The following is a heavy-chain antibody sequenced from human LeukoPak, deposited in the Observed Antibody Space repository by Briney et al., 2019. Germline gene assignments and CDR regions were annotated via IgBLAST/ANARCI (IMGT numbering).Heavy chain of an antibody. V-gene: IGHV3-30*02. CDR3: ACPPEDDILTGYSY. CDR2: IRYDGSNK. CDR1: GFTFSSYG. J-gene: IGHJ4*02. D-gene: IGHD3-9*01. Sequence: GGSLRLSCAASGFTFSSYGMHWVPQAPGKGLEWVAFIRYDGSNKYYADSVKGRFTISRDNSKNTLYLQMNSLRAEDTAVYYCACPPEDDILTGYSYWGQGTLVTVSS.